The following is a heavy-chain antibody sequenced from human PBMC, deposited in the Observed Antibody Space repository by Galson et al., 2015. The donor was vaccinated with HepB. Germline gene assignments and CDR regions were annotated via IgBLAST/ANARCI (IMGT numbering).Heavy chain of an antibody. D-gene: IGHD5-18*01. CDR1: GFTFNYYG. V-gene: IGHV3-30*02. Sequence: SLRLSCAASGFTFNYYGMHWVRQAPGKGLEWVAFIKYDESNKSYADSVKGRYTISRDNSNNTLFLQMNSLRPEDTAVYYCAKGGSGRYRYFDYWGQGTLVTVSS. J-gene: IGHJ4*02. CDR2: IKYDESNK. CDR3: AKGGSGRYRYFDY.